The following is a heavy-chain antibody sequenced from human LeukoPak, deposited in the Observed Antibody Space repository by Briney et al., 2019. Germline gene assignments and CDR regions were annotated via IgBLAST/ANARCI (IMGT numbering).Heavy chain of an antibody. CDR1: GFTFSSYA. Sequence: GGSLRLSCAASGFTFSSYAMSWVRQAPGKGLEWVSAISGSGGSTYYADSVKGRFTISRDNSKNTLYLQMNSLRAEDTAVYYCAKDDTFSRAGPLPGPLDYWGQGTLVTVSS. V-gene: IGHV3-23*01. D-gene: IGHD3-16*01. J-gene: IGHJ4*02. CDR2: ISGSGGST. CDR3: AKDDTFSRAGPLPGPLDY.